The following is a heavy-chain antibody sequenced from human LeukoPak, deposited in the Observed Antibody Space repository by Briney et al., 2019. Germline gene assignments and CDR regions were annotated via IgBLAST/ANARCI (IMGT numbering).Heavy chain of an antibody. CDR2: FDPEDGET. D-gene: IGHD2-2*01. CDR3: ATTVVKGIAVVPAANLGIDY. Sequence: ASVKVSCTVSGYTLTELSMHWVRQAPGKGMEWMGGFDPEDGETIYAQKFQGRVTMTEDTSTDTAYMELSSLRSEDTAVYYCATTVVKGIAVVPAANLGIDYWGQGTLVTVSS. V-gene: IGHV1-24*01. CDR1: GYTLTELS. J-gene: IGHJ4*02.